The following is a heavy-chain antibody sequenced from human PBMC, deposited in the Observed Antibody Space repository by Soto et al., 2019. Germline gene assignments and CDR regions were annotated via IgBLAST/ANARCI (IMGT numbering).Heavy chain of an antibody. CDR2: ISSSSSTI. CDR3: ARAITISAPEGFDY. CDR1: GFTFSSYS. V-gene: IGHV3-48*02. Sequence: EVQLVVSGGGLVQPGGSLRLSCAASGFTFSSYSMNWVRQAPGKGLEWVSYISSSSSTIYYADSVKGRFTISRDNAKNSLYLQMNSLRDEDTAVYYCARAITISAPEGFDYWGQGTLVTVSS. J-gene: IGHJ4*02. D-gene: IGHD3-3*01.